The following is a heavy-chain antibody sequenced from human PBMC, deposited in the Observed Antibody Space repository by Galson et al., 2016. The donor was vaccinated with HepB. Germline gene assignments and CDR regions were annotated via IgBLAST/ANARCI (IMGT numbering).Heavy chain of an antibody. D-gene: IGHD3-10*01. CDR3: ARATPSSFGELLVHFDT. CDR1: GGTFSNFA. CDR2: IIPLFGAT. Sequence: SVKVSCKASGGTFSNFAISWLRQAPGQGLEWMGGIIPLFGATNYARKFQGRVTITADKSTTTVYMDLSSLRSEDTAVYYCARATPSSFGELLVHFDTWGQGSLVTVSS. V-gene: IGHV1-69*06. J-gene: IGHJ4*02.